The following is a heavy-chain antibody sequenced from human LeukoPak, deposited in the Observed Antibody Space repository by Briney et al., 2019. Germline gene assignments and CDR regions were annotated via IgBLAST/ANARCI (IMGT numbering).Heavy chain of an antibody. V-gene: IGHV4-39*01. CDR2: IYYSGST. CDR3: ARVNVGWFVDY. J-gene: IGHJ4*02. CDR1: GGSISSSSYY. D-gene: IGHD6-19*01. Sequence: PSETLSLTCTVSGGSISSSSYYWGWIRQPPGKGLEWIGSIYYSGSTYYNPSLKSRVTISVDTSKNQFSLKLSSVTAADTAVYYCARVNVGWFVDYWGQGTLVTVSS.